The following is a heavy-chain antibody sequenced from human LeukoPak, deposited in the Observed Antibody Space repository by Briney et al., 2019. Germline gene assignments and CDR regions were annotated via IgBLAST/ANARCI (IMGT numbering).Heavy chain of an antibody. CDR2: IYYSGST. J-gene: IGHJ4*02. CDR1: GGSISSSSYY. D-gene: IGHD1-26*01. Sequence: SETLSLTCTVSGGSISSSSYYWGWIRQPPGKGLEWIGSIYYSGSTYYNPSLRSRVTISVDTSKNQFSLKLSSVTAADTAVYYCARLSGSYFDYWGQGTLVTVSS. V-gene: IGHV4-39*01. CDR3: ARLSGSYFDY.